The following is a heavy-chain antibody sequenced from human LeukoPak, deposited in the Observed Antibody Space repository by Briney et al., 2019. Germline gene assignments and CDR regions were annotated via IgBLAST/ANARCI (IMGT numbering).Heavy chain of an antibody. CDR1: GYTFTGYY. Sequence: ASVKLSCKSSGYTFTGYYMHWVRHPPGQGLEWMGWINPNSGGTNYAQKFQGRVTMTRDTSISTAYMELSRLRSDDTAVYYCARGGGEITIFGVVIFQAFDIWGQGTMVTVSS. V-gene: IGHV1-2*02. CDR2: INPNSGGT. CDR3: ARGGGEITIFGVVIFQAFDI. J-gene: IGHJ3*02. D-gene: IGHD3-3*01.